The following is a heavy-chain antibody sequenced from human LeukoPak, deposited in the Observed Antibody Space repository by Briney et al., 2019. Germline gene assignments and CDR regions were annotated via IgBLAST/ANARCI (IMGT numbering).Heavy chain of an antibody. V-gene: IGHV4-59*08. CDR2: IYYRGST. CDR3: ARQNYDEVNYYYYGLDV. CDR1: GGSISSNY. Sequence: SETLSLTCAVSGGSISSNYWSWIRQSPGKGLEWIGYIYYRGSTDYNPSLKSRVTISVDTSKNQFSLKLSSVTAADTAVYYCARQNYDEVNYYYYGLDVWGQGTTVTVSS. J-gene: IGHJ6*02. D-gene: IGHD3-3*01.